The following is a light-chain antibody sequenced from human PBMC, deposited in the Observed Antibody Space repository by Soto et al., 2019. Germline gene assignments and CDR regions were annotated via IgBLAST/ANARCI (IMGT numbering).Light chain of an antibody. CDR1: QSVNSD. CDR2: EAS. Sequence: EIVLTQSPATPSLSPGERATLSCRGSQSVNSDLAWYQHKTGQSPRLLIYEASIRGTGIPARFSGSGSGTDFTLTISSLEPEDFAVYYCQQRSNWITFGGGTKVEIK. CDR3: QQRSNWIT. J-gene: IGKJ4*01. V-gene: IGKV3-11*01.